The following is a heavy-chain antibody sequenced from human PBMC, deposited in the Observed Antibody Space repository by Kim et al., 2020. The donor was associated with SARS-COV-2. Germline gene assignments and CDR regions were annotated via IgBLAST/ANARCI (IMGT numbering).Heavy chain of an antibody. D-gene: IGHD2-2*01. Sequence: GGSLRLSCAASGFTFSSYSMNWVRQAPGKGLEWVSYISSSSSTIYYADSVKGRFTISRDNAKNSLYLQMNSLRDEDTAVYYCARDGQKVVPAAMFGEGSYYYYYGMDVWGQGTTVTVSS. CDR1: GFTFSSYS. V-gene: IGHV3-48*02. CDR3: ARDGQKVVPAAMFGEGSYYYYYGMDV. CDR2: ISSSSSTI. J-gene: IGHJ6*02.